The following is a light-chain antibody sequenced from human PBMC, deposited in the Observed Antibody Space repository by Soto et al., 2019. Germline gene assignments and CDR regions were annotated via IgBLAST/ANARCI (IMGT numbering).Light chain of an antibody. Sequence: EIVLTQSPATLSLSPGEGATLSCRASQSVYNTYLAWYQQRPGQAPRLLISGASSRATGIPDRFSGSGSGTDFTLTIIRLEAEDFSVYCCQRYGSSPPHTFGQGTQLEIK. CDR1: QSVYNTY. J-gene: IGKJ2*01. CDR2: GAS. V-gene: IGKV3-20*01. CDR3: QRYGSSPPHT.